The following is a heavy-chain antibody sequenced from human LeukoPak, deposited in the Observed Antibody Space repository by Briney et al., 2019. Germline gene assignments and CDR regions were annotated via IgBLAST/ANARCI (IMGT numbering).Heavy chain of an antibody. CDR1: GYTFTNYA. V-gene: IGHV1-3*01. Sequence: ASVKVSCKASGYTFTNYAIHWVRQAPGHGLEWMGWINAGTGNTKYSQKFQGRVTITRDTSASTSYMELSSLRSEDTSVYYCARDRVSNGYNPGGNWGQGTLVTVSS. J-gene: IGHJ4*02. D-gene: IGHD5-24*01. CDR2: INAGTGNT. CDR3: ARDRVSNGYNPGGN.